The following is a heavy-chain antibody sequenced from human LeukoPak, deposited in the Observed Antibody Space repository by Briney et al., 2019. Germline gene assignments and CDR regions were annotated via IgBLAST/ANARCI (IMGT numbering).Heavy chain of an antibody. V-gene: IGHV3-30*02. CDR1: GFTFSSYG. D-gene: IGHD5-18*01. CDR3: AILGGYSYGGRYFDY. Sequence: PGGSLRLSCAAYGFTFSSYGMHWVRHAPGKRLEWVAFIRYDRSNKYYADSVKGRFTISRDNSKNTLYLQMNSLRAEDTAVYYCAILGGYSYGGRYFDYWGQGTLVTVSS. CDR2: IRYDRSNK. J-gene: IGHJ4*02.